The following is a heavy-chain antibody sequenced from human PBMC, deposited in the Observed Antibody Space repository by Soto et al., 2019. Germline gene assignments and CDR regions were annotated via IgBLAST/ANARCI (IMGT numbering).Heavy chain of an antibody. D-gene: IGHD3-22*01. Sequence: GGSLRLSCAASGFTFSSYAMSWVRQAPGKGLEWVSAISGSGGSTYYADSVKGRFTISRDNSKNTLYLQMNSLIAEDTAVYYCAKNPSHYYDSSGYAFDIWGQGTMVTVSS. V-gene: IGHV3-23*01. CDR1: GFTFSSYA. CDR3: AKNPSHYYDSSGYAFDI. CDR2: ISGSGGST. J-gene: IGHJ3*02.